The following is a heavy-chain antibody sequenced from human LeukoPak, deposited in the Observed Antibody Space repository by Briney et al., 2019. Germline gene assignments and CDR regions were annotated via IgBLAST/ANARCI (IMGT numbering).Heavy chain of an antibody. V-gene: IGHV3-30-3*01. D-gene: IGHD3-22*01. CDR1: GFTFSSYT. J-gene: IGHJ4*02. Sequence: GGSLRLSCAASGFTFSSYTMHWLRQAPGKGLEWVAVISYDGSNTYYADSVKGRFTISRDNSKNTLYLQMNGLRPEDTAIYYSARDYYNSSGYFYGGYWGQGSLVTVSS. CDR2: ISYDGSNT. CDR3: ARDYYNSSGYFYGGY.